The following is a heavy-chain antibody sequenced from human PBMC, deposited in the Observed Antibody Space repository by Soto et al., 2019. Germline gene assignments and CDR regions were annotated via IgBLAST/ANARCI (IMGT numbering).Heavy chain of an antibody. CDR3: ARESEDLTSNFDY. CDR2: ISSTTNYI. Sequence: GGSLRLSCAASGFTFRSYVMSWVRQAPGKGLEWVSSISSTTNYIYYGDSMKGRFTISRDNAKNSLYLEMNSLRAEDTAVYYCARESEDLTSNFDYCGQGTLVTVSS. V-gene: IGHV3-21*06. CDR1: GFTFRSYV. J-gene: IGHJ4*02.